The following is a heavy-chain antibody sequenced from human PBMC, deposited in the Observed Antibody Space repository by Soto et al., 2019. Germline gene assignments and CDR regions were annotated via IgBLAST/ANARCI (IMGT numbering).Heavy chain of an antibody. V-gene: IGHV4-34*01. D-gene: IGHD3-10*01. Sequence: QGAPQQWGGGLLKPSETLILTCAVYGGSLLGFYWSWVRQPPGKGLEWIGEINHSGSTNYNPSLKSRVTISVDTSKNQFSLKLSSVTAADTAVYYCARANYYGSGSYYNGWGQGTLVTVSS. J-gene: IGHJ4*02. CDR3: ARANYYGSGSYYNG. CDR1: GGSLLGFY. CDR2: INHSGST.